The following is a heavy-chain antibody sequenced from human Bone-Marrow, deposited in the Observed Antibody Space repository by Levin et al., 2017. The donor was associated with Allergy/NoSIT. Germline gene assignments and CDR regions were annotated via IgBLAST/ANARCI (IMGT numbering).Heavy chain of an antibody. V-gene: IGHV3-48*03. CDR1: GFTFSTYE. J-gene: IGHJ4*02. CDR3: VRKYCSSASCLFDY. D-gene: IGHD2-2*01. CDR2: ISYSGSTI. Sequence: GESLKISCAASGFTFSTYEMNWVRQAPGKGLEWVSYISYSGSTISYADSVKGRFTISRDNAKNSLSLQMNSLRADDTAVYYCVRKYCSSASCLFDYWGQGTLVTVSS.